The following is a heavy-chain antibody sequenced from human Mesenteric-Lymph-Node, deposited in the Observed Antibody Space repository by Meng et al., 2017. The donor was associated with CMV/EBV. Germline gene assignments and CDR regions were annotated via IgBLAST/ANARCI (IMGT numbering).Heavy chain of an antibody. D-gene: IGHD2-2*02. CDR1: RLTVSSNY. CDR3: AKDRCSSTSCYKIPYYFDY. V-gene: IGHV3-30*02. Sequence: GGSLRLSCAASRLTVSSNYMSWVRQAPGKGLEWVAFIRYDGSNKYYADSVKGRFTISRDNSKNTLYLQMNSLRAEDTAVYYCAKDRCSSTSCYKIPYYFDYWGQGALVTVSS. J-gene: IGHJ4*02. CDR2: IRYDGSNK.